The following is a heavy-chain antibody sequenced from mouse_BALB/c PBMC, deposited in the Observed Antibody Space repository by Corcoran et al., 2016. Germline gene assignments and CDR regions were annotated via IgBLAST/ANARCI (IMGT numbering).Heavy chain of an antibody. CDR3: ARWDCYVDV. V-gene: IGHV14-3*02. Sequence: EVQLQQSGAELVKPGASVKLSCTASGFNIKDTYMHWVKQRPEQGLEWIGRIDPANGNTKYDPKFQGKATITADTSSNTADLQLSSLTSEDTAGYYCARWDCYVDVWGAGTTVTVSS. J-gene: IGHJ1*01. CDR1: GFNIKDTY. CDR2: IDPANGNT.